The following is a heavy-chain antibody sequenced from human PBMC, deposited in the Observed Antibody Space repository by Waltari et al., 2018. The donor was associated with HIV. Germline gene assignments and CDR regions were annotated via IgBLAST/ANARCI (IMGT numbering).Heavy chain of an antibody. V-gene: IGHV1-69*04. Sequence: QVQLVQSGAEVKKPGSSVKVSCKASGGTFSSYAISWVRQAPGQGLEWMGRSSPILGIANYAQKFQGRVTITADKSTSTAYMELSSLRSEDTAVYYCASQPHPQTTVVTSWWYFDLWGRGTLVTVSS. CDR2: SSPILGIA. J-gene: IGHJ2*01. CDR3: ASQPHPQTTVVTSWWYFDL. D-gene: IGHD4-17*01. CDR1: GGTFSSYA.